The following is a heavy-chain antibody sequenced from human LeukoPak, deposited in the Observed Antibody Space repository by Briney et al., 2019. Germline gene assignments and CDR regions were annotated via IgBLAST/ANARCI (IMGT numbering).Heavy chain of an antibody. CDR3: AKDMALGYGSNFDY. Sequence: GRTLRLSCAASGLTFDDYAMHGVRQAPGKGLEGVSGISWNSGSLGYADSVRGRFTIHRENANNALYLQMNLRRAEHRSLYYCAKDMALGYGSNFDYWGQGTLVTVSS. CDR1: GLTFDDYA. CDR2: ISWNSGSL. V-gene: IGHV3-9*01. D-gene: IGHD4-23*01. J-gene: IGHJ4*02.